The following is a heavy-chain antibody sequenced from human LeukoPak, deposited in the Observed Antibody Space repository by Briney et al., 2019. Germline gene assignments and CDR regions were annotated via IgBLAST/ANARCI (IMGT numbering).Heavy chain of an antibody. V-gene: IGHV6-1*01. CDR1: GDSVSGNSAVA. CDR2: TYYRSKWNN. Sequence: SQTLSLTCAISGDSVSGNSAVAWNWLRQSPSRGLEWLGRTYYRSKWNNDCAVSVKSRITINPDTSKNQFSLHLNSVTPEDTAVYFCARGRHSGFDYWGQGTLVTVSS. D-gene: IGHD6-13*01. J-gene: IGHJ4*02. CDR3: ARGRHSGFDY.